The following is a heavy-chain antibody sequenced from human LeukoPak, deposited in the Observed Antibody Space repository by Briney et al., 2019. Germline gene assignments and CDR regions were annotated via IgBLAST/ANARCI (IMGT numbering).Heavy chain of an antibody. CDR3: ASPPTHYGSGSYHPFDY. CDR2: INPNSGGT. V-gene: IGHV1-2*02. J-gene: IGHJ4*02. CDR1: GYTFTGYY. D-gene: IGHD3-10*01. Sequence: ASVKVSCKASGYTFTGYYMHWVRQAPGQGLEWMGWINPNSGGTNYAQKFQGRVTMTRDTSISTAYMELSRLRSDDTAVYYCASPPTHYGSGSYHPFDYWGQGTLVTVSS.